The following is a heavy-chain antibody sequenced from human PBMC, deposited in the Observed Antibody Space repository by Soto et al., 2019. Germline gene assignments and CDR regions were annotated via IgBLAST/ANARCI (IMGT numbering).Heavy chain of an antibody. J-gene: IGHJ3*02. CDR3: ASGAADYGDAFDI. V-gene: IGHV4-31*03. D-gene: IGHD4-17*01. Sequence: QVQLQESGPGLLKPSQTLSLTCTVSGVSTSSGGSYWTWIRQHPGKGLEWIGYIYYSGNTYYNPSLKSRVTISLDTSKNQFSLKLTSVTAADSAVYYCASGAADYGDAFDIWGQGTMVTVSS. CDR1: GVSTSSGGSY. CDR2: IYYSGNT.